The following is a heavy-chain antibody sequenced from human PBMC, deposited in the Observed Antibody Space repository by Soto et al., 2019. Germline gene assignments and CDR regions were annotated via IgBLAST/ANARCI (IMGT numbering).Heavy chain of an antibody. J-gene: IGHJ4*02. D-gene: IGHD5-12*01. Sequence: ASVKVSCKASGGTFSSYTISWVRQAPGQGLEWMGRIIPILGIANYAQKFQGRVTITADKSTSTAYMELSSLRSEDTAVYYCARDIGGYTDYVEKDHWGQGNLVTVSS. CDR1: GGTFSSYT. V-gene: IGHV1-69*04. CDR3: ARDIGGYTDYVEKDH. CDR2: IIPILGIA.